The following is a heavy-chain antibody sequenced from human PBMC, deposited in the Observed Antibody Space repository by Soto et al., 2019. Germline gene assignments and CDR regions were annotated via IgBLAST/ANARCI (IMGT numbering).Heavy chain of an antibody. CDR2: ISYDGSNK. Sequence: SLRLSCAASGFTLSSYGMHWVRQAPGKGLEWVAVISYDGSNKYYADSVKGRFTISRDNSKNTLYLQMNSLRAEDTAVYYCAEGPFESQGVMYYYYGMDVWGQGTTVTVSS. D-gene: IGHD3-16*01. CDR1: GFTLSSYG. V-gene: IGHV3-30*18. J-gene: IGHJ6*02. CDR3: AEGPFESQGVMYYYYGMDV.